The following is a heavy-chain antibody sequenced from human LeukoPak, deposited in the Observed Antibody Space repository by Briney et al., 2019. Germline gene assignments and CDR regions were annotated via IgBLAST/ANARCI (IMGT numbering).Heavy chain of an antibody. J-gene: IGHJ4*02. CDR1: GGSISSYY. D-gene: IGHD3-22*01. CDR2: IYYSGST. Sequence: SETPSLTCTVSGGSISSYYWSWIRQPPGKGLEWIGYIYYSGSTNYNPSLKSRVTISVDTSKNQFSLKLSSVTAADTAVYYCAKVGRAYDSSWPFDSWSQGALVTVSS. V-gene: IGHV4-59*01. CDR3: AKVGRAYDSSWPFDS.